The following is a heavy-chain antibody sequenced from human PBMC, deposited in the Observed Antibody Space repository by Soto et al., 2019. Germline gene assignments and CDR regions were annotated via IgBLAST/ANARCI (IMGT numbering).Heavy chain of an antibody. D-gene: IGHD6-13*01. CDR3: ARTAAGLWQYYYYGMDV. J-gene: IGHJ6*02. Sequence: ASVKVSCKASGYTFTSYDTNWVRQATGQGLELMGWMNPNSGNTGYAQKFQGRVTMTRNTSISTAYMELSSLRSEDTAVYYCARTAAGLWQYYYYGMDVWGQGTTVTVYS. CDR2: MNPNSGNT. V-gene: IGHV1-8*01. CDR1: GYTFTSYD.